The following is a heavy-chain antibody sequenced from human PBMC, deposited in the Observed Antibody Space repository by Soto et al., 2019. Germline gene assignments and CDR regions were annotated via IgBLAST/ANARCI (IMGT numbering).Heavy chain of an antibody. D-gene: IGHD3-9*01. CDR3: ARDYDILTGYYGRDYFDY. V-gene: IGHV3-33*01. Sequence: QVQLVESGGGVVQPGRSLRLSCAASGFTFSSYGMHWVRQAPGKGLEWVAVIWYDGSNKYYADSVKGRFTISRDNYKNTLYLQMNSLRAEDTAVYYCARDYDILTGYYGRDYFDYWGQGTLVTVSS. J-gene: IGHJ4*02. CDR2: IWYDGSNK. CDR1: GFTFSSYG.